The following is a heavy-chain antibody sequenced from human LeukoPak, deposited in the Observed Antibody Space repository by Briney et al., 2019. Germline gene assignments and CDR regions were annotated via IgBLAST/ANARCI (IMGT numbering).Heavy chain of an antibody. CDR2: IYYSGNT. J-gene: IGHJ5*02. Sequence: SGTLSLTCTVSGGSISSGGYYWSWIRQHPGKGLEWIGYIYYSGNTYYNPSLKSRVTISVDTSKNQFSLKVTSVTAADAAAYYCARARDCSGGTCYQFNWFDLWGQGTLVTVSS. CDR3: ARARDCSGGTCYQFNWFDL. CDR1: GGSISSGGYY. D-gene: IGHD2-15*01. V-gene: IGHV4-31*03.